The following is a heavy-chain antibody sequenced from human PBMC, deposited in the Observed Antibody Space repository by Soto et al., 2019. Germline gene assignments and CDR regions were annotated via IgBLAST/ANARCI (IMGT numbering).Heavy chain of an antibody. J-gene: IGHJ4*02. Sequence: SETLSLTCTVSGASITGSFFWSWIRQPAGKGLEWIGRFSLSGTTNYNPSLRSRVTMSADVSKNQFSLRLSSVTAADTGKYYCARLVYDSRLNYLYFDHWGQGTLVTVSS. V-gene: IGHV4-4*07. CDR2: FSLSGTT. CDR3: ARLVYDSRLNYLYFDH. D-gene: IGHD3-22*01. CDR1: GASITGSFF.